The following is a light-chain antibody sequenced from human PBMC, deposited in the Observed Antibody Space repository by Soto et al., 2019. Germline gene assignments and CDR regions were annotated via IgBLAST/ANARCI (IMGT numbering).Light chain of an antibody. CDR2: GAS. Sequence: NVLTQSPGTLSLSLGDRATLSCRASQSVGSGYVAWYQQKPGQAPRLLIYGASTRATGIPGRFSGSGSGTDFTLTISRVEPEDFAVYYCQQYGSSQYTFGQGTQLEI. V-gene: IGKV3-20*01. J-gene: IGKJ2*01. CDR1: QSVGSGY. CDR3: QQYGSSQYT.